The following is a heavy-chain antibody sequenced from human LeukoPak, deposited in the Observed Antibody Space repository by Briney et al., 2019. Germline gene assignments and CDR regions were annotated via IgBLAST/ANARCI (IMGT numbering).Heavy chain of an antibody. J-gene: IGHJ4*02. CDR3: VRVSSASWYLIDY. V-gene: IGHV1-18*01. CDR1: GYTFSDHG. Sequence: ASVKVSCKASGYTFSDHGFSWVRQASGQGLEWMGWISAYNGNRKYAQKFQDRVSMTTETSTNTAYMEMRSLKFDDTAVYYCVRVSSASWYLIDYWGQGTLVTVSS. CDR2: ISAYNGNR. D-gene: IGHD2-2*01.